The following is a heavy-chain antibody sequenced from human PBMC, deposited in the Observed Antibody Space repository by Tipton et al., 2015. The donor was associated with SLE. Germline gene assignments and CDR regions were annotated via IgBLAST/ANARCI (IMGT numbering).Heavy chain of an antibody. CDR2: HSGST. Sequence: TLSLTCTVSGGSINSHFWSWIRQPPGKGLEWIGHSGSTNYNPSLKSRVTISVDTSKNQFSLKLSSVTAADTAVYYCARGVGARGSNLDYWGQGSLVTVSS. V-gene: IGHV4-59*11. CDR3: ARGVGARGSNLDY. D-gene: IGHD1-26*01. CDR1: GGSINSHF. J-gene: IGHJ4*02.